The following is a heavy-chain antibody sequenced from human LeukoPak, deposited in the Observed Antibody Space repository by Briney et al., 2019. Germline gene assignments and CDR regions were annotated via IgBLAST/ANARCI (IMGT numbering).Heavy chain of an antibody. CDR2: IYSGGST. Sequence: GGSLRLSCAASGFTVSSNYMSWVRQAPGKGLEWVSVIYSGGSTYYADSVKGRFTISRDNSKNTLYLQMNSPRAEDTAVYYCARDPSMVRGVTMPQWGQGTLVTVSS. J-gene: IGHJ4*02. CDR3: ARDPSMVRGVTMPQ. CDR1: GFTVSSNY. V-gene: IGHV3-53*01. D-gene: IGHD3-10*01.